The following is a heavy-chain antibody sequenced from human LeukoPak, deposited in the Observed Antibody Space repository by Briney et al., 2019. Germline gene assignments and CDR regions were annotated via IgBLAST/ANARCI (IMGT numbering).Heavy chain of an antibody. D-gene: IGHD1-20*01. Sequence: ASVKVSCKVSGYTLTELSMHWVRQAPGKGLEWIGGFDPEDGETIYAQKFQGRVTMTEDTSTDTAYMELSSLRSEDTAVYYCATWGSITGGWFDPWGQGTLVTVSS. J-gene: IGHJ5*02. CDR2: FDPEDGET. CDR1: GYTLTELS. V-gene: IGHV1-24*01. CDR3: ATWGSITGGWFDP.